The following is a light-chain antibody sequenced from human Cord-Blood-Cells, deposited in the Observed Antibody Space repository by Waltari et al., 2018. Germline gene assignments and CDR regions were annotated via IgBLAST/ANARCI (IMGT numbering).Light chain of an antibody. J-gene: IGLJ2*01. V-gene: IGLV2-23*02. CDR1: TSDGGCYNL. CDR3: CSYAGSVV. CDR2: EVS. Sequence: QPALTHPASVSGSPGQSITITCTGITSDGGCYNLVPWYPQHPGKAPKPMIYEVSKRPAGVSNRFSGSKSGNTASLTISGLQAEDEADYYCCSYAGSVVFGGGTKLTVL.